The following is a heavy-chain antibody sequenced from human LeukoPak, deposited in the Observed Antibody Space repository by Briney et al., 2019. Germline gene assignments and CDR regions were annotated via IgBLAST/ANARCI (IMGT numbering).Heavy chain of an antibody. D-gene: IGHD3-22*01. Sequence: PGGSLRLSCAASGFTFSDYYMSWIRQAPGKGLEWVSYISSSSRYTNYADSVKGRFTISRDNSKNSLYQQMNSLRAEDTAVYYCAAHYYDSSGYYYPFDYWGQGTLVTVSS. CDR1: GFTFSDYY. CDR3: AAHYYDSSGYYYPFDY. CDR2: ISSSSRYT. J-gene: IGHJ4*02. V-gene: IGHV3-11*06.